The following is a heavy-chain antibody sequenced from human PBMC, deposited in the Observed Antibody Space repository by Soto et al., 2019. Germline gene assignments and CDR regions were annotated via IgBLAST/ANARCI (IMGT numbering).Heavy chain of an antibody. CDR2: INSDGSST. CDR1: GFTFSSYW. D-gene: IGHD3-10*01. J-gene: IGHJ3*02. CDR3: ARDNRGDPTHAFDI. Sequence: GGSLRLSCAASGFTFSSYWMHWVRQAPGKGLVWVSRINSDGSSTSYADSVKGRLTISRDNAKNTLYLQMNSLRAEDTAVYYCARDNRGDPTHAFDIWGQGTMVTVSS. V-gene: IGHV3-74*01.